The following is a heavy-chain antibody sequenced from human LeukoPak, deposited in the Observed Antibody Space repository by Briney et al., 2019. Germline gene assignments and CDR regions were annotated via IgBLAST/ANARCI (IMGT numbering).Heavy chain of an antibody. CDR3: VRSGLGYCDIGTCDLNWFDP. CDR2: HHQGGNP. J-gene: IGHJ5*02. CDR1: GFSIRDGKY. D-gene: IGHD2-2*03. Sequence: SETLSLTCNVSGFSIRDGKYWGWIRQPPGKGLEWVGSHHQGGNPYYNASLKSRVTISLDTAKNQFSLQLSSVTAADTAMYHCVRSGLGYCDIGTCDLNWFDPWGQGLLVTVSS. V-gene: IGHV4-38-2*02.